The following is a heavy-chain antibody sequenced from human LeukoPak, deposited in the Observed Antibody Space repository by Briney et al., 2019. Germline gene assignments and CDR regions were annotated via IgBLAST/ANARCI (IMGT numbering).Heavy chain of an antibody. CDR1: GGSISSYY. V-gene: IGHV4-59*01. CDR3: ASLPAAARGHWFDP. J-gene: IGHJ5*02. D-gene: IGHD6-13*01. CDR2: IYYSGIT. Sequence: PSETLSLTCTVSGGSISSYYWSWIRQPPGKGLEWIGYIYYSGITNYNPSLKSRVTISVDTSKNQFSLKLSSVTAADTAVYYCASLPAAARGHWFDPWGQGTLVTVSS.